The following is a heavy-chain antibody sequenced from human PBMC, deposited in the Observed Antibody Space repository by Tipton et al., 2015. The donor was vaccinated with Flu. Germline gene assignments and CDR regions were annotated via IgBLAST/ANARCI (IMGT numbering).Heavy chain of an antibody. CDR1: GDSMSSFY. D-gene: IGHD3-10*01. J-gene: IGHJ4*02. CDR3: ARASGSGTYVIFDY. CDR2: IYTSGST. V-gene: IGHV4-4*07. Sequence: TLSLTCTVSGDSMSSFYWSWIRQPAGKGLEWIGRIYTSGSTKYNPSLKGRVTMSVDTPKNQFSLRLSSVTAADTAVYYCARASGSGTYVIFDYWGQGMLVTVSS.